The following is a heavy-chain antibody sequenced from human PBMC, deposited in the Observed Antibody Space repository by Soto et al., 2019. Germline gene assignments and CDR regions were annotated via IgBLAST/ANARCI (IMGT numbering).Heavy chain of an antibody. CDR2: INPDGSAQ. CDR3: AAWDDPNNP. J-gene: IGHJ5*02. Sequence: LRLSCVASGLTFSNFWMNWVRQTPGKGLEWVANINPDGSAQTYVDSVKGRFTVSRDNARNSLYLQMSSLRVEDTAVYFCAAWDDPNNPWGQGSLVTVSS. V-gene: IGHV3-7*01. D-gene: IGHD1-26*01. CDR1: GLTFSNFW.